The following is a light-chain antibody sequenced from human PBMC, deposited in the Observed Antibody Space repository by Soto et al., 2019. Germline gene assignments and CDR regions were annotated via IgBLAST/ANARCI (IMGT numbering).Light chain of an antibody. CDR1: SSDVGGYNY. CDR3: CSYAGSNYV. J-gene: IGLJ1*01. CDR2: EVS. Sequence: QSVLTQPPSASGSPVQSVTIFCTGSSSDVGGYNYVSWYQQHPGKAPKLVIYEVSKRPSGVSNRFSGSKSGDTASLTISGLQAEDEADYYCCSYAGSNYVFGTGTKVTVL. V-gene: IGLV2-8*01.